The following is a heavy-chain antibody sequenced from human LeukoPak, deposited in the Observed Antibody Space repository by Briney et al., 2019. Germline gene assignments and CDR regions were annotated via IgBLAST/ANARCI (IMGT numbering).Heavy chain of an antibody. CDR2: MNPNSGNT. J-gene: IGHJ6*03. D-gene: IGHD6-13*01. CDR1: GYTFTSYD. CDR3: ARAHSSSWYRNLYYYYYYMDV. Sequence: ASVKVSCKASGYTFTSYDISWVRQATGQGLEWMGWMNPNSGNTGYAQKFQGRVTMTRNTCISTAYMELSSLRSEDTAVYYCARAHSSSWYRNLYYYYYYMDVWGKGPTVTVSS. V-gene: IGHV1-8*01.